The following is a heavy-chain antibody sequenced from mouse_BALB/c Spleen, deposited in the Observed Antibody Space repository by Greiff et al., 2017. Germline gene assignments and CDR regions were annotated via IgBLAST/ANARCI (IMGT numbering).Heavy chain of an antibody. CDR2: IDPANGNT. CDR1: GFNIKDTY. CDR3: ARKKYGNYVGDAMDY. Sequence: VQLQQSGAELVKPGASVKLSCTASGFNIKDTYMHWVKQRPEQGLEWIGRIDPANGNTKYDPKFQGKATITAETSSNTAYLQLSSLTSEDTAVYYCARKKYGNYVGDAMDYWGQGTSVTVSS. J-gene: IGHJ4*01. D-gene: IGHD2-10*02. V-gene: IGHV14-3*02.